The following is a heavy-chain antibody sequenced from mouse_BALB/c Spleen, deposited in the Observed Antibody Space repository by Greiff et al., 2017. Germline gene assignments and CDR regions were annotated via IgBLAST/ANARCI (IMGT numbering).Heavy chain of an antibody. CDR1: GFTFSSYA. Sequence: DVKLVESGGGLVKPGGSLKLSCAASGFTFSSYAMSWVRQTPEKRLEWVATISSGGSYTYYPDSVKGRFTISRDNAKNTLYLQMSSLRSEDTAMYYCARHGLYAMDYWGQGTSVTVSS. CDR3: ARHGLYAMDY. CDR2: ISSGGSYT. J-gene: IGHJ4*01. V-gene: IGHV5-9-3*01.